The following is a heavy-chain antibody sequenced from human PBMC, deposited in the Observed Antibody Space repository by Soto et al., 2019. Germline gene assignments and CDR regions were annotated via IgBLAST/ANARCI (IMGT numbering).Heavy chain of an antibody. J-gene: IGHJ1*01. D-gene: IGHD3-22*01. CDR1: GGSISSGGYY. CDR2: IYYSGST. Sequence: QVQLQESGPGLVKPSQTLSLNCTVSGGSISSGGYYWSWIRQHPGKGLEWIGYIYYSGSTYYNPSLKSRVTISVDTSKNQCSLKLSSVTAADTAVYYCAIYDSSGSRGVQHWGQGTLVTVSS. CDR3: AIYDSSGSRGVQH. V-gene: IGHV4-31*03.